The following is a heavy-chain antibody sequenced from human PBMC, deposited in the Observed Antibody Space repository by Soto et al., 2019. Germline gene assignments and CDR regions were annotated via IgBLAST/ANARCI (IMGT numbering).Heavy chain of an antibody. J-gene: IGHJ6*02. V-gene: IGHV3-15*07. CDR1: GFTFSNAW. Sequence: GGSLRLSCAASGFTFSNAWMNWVRQAPGKGLEWVGRIKSKTDGGTTDYAAPVKGRFTISRDDSKNTLYLQMNSLKTEDTAVYYCTTDSGYDKDYYYYYGMDVWGQGTTVTVSS. CDR3: TTDSGYDKDYYYYYGMDV. D-gene: IGHD5-12*01. CDR2: IKSKTDGGTT.